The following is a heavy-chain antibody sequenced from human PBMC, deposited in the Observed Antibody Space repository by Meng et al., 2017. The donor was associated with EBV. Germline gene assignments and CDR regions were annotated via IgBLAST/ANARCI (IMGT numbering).Heavy chain of an antibody. CDR3: ARVGIAVAGTGNY. CDR1: GYTFTGYY. D-gene: IGHD6-19*01. Sequence: QVQLVQSGAEVKKHGASVKVSCKAFGYTFTGYYMHWVRQAPGQGLEWMGRINPNSGGTNYAQKFQGRVTMTRDTSISTAYMELSRLRSDDTAVYYCARVGIAVAGTGNYWGQGTLVTVSS. V-gene: IGHV1-2*06. CDR2: INPNSGGT. J-gene: IGHJ4*02.